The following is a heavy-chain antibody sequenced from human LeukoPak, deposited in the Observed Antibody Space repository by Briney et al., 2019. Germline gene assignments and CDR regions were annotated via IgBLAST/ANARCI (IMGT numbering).Heavy chain of an antibody. Sequence: GGSLRLSCAGSGFTFSSYAMSWVRQAPGKGLEWVSAISGSGGSTYYADSVKGRFTISRDNSKNTLYLQMNSLRAEDTAVYYCATSTGFRRDWFDPWGQGTLVTVSS. CDR1: GFTFSSYA. V-gene: IGHV3-23*01. CDR3: ATSTGFRRDWFDP. CDR2: ISGSGGST. J-gene: IGHJ5*02.